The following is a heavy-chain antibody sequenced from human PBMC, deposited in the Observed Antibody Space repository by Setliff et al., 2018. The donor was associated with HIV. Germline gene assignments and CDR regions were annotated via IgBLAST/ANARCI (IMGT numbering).Heavy chain of an antibody. CDR3: ARDQYGSERYYYYGMDV. CDR2: IYYSGST. D-gene: IGHD3-10*01. CDR1: GVSISSGDYY. Sequence: LSLTCTVSGVSISSGDYYWSWIRQPPGKGLEWIGYIYYSGSTYYNPSLKSRVTISVDTSKNQFSLKLSSVTAADTAVYYCARDQYGSERYYYYGMDVWGQGTTVTVSS. J-gene: IGHJ6*02. V-gene: IGHV4-30-4*08.